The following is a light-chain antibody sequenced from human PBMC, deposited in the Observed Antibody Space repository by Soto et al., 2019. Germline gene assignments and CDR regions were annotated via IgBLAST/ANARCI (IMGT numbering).Light chain of an antibody. CDR3: QQRSNWPLT. Sequence: EIVMTQSPSTLSVSPGERATLSCRASQSVSSSYLARYQQKPGQAPRLLIYGASSRATGIPDRFSGSGSGTDFTLTISRLEPEDFAVYYCQQRSNWPLTFGQGTKVDIK. CDR2: GAS. V-gene: IGKV3D-20*02. J-gene: IGKJ1*01. CDR1: QSVSSSY.